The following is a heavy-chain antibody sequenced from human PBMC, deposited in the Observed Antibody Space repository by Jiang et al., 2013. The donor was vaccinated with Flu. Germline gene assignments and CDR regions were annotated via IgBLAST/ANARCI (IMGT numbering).Heavy chain of an antibody. Sequence: LLKPSETLSLTCTVSSGSVSSNSYYWSWIRQPPGKGLEWMGYTYYSGNTNYNPSLKSRVTMSIDTSKNQFSLKLSSVTAADTAVYYCARELVVYGADSHWGQGTLVTVSS. J-gene: IGHJ4*02. CDR2: TYYSGNT. CDR3: ARELVVYGADSH. CDR1: SGSVSSNSYY. D-gene: IGHD5/OR15-5a*01. V-gene: IGHV4-61*01.